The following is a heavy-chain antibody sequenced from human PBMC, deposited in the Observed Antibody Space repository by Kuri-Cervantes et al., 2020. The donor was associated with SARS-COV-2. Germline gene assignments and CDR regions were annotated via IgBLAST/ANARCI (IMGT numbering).Heavy chain of an antibody. J-gene: IGHJ4*02. CDR2: IKQDGSEK. V-gene: IGHV3-7*01. D-gene: IGHD3-3*01. CDR3: ARDEIAYDFWSGYYLGY. Sequence: GGSLRLSCVASGFSFSSHGMHWVRQTPGKGLEWVANIKQDGSEKYYVDSVKGRFTISRDNAKNSLYLQMNSLRAEDTAVYYCARDEIAYDFWSGYYLGYWGQGTLVTVSS. CDR1: GFSFSSHG.